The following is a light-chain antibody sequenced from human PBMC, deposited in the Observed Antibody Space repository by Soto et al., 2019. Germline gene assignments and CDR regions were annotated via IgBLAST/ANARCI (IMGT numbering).Light chain of an antibody. Sequence: DIQMTQSPSSLSASIGDRVTITCRASQSISTSLNWYHQKPGKAPDLLIYGASSLQSGATSRFTGSGSGTDFTLTISDLQREDFATYYCQQNYSIPITVGQGTRLEIK. CDR2: GAS. CDR3: QQNYSIPIT. V-gene: IGKV1-39*01. J-gene: IGKJ5*01. CDR1: QSISTS.